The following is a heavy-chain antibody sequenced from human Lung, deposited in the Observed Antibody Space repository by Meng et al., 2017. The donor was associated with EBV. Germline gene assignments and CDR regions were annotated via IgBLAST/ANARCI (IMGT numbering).Heavy chain of an antibody. V-gene: IGHV3-74*01. J-gene: IGHJ4*02. CDR1: GFTISTHW. Sequence: EVDLVASGGGLVQPGGSLRLSCEGSGFTISTHWMHWARQVPGKGLEWVSRMKSDENRINYADSVKGRFTISRDNDKNTVYLQMNSLRADDTAVYYCARGVAEFLGWEMGHWGQGTLVTVSS. CDR3: ARGVAEFLGWEMGH. D-gene: IGHD1-26*01. CDR2: MKSDENRI.